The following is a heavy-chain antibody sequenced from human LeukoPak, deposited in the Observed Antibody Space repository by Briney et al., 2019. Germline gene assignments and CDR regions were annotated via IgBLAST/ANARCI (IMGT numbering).Heavy chain of an antibody. CDR3: ATAPRGYSSSYTNPFDY. CDR1: GGTFSSYA. CDR2: IIPIFGTA. Sequence: SVKVSCKASGGTFSSYAISWVRQAPGQGLEWMGGIIPIFGTANYAQKFQGRVTITTDESTSTAYMELSSLRSEDTAVYYCATAPRGYSSSYTNPFDYWGQGTLVTVSS. J-gene: IGHJ4*02. D-gene: IGHD6-13*01. V-gene: IGHV1-69*05.